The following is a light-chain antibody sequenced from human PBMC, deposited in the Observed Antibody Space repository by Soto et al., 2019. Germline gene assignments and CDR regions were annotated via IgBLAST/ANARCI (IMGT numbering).Light chain of an antibody. V-gene: IGKV3-20*01. CDR1: QSVSSSY. CDR3: QQYGSSPPWWT. CDR2: GAS. J-gene: IGKJ1*01. Sequence: ESVLTQSPGTLSLSPGERATLSCRASQSVSSSYLAWYQQKPGQAPRLLIYGASSRATGIPDRFSGSGSGTDFTLTISRLEPEDFAVYYCQQYGSSPPWWTFGQGTKV.